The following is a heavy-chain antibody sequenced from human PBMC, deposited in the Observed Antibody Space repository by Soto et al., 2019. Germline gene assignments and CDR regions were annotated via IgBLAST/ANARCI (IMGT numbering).Heavy chain of an antibody. J-gene: IGHJ2*01. V-gene: IGHV3-23*01. CDR3: ACRPAGDSHWYFDL. CDR2: VSVYGGST. CDR1: GFIFSDFA. Sequence: DVQLLESGGDLVQPGESLRLSCAASGFIFSDFAMSWVRQTPGKGLGWVSAVSVYGGSTHYSDAVKGRFTISRDNSRETLFLQMDRLRAEDTAVSYCACRPAGDSHWYFDLWGRGTLVTVSS. D-gene: IGHD2-21*01.